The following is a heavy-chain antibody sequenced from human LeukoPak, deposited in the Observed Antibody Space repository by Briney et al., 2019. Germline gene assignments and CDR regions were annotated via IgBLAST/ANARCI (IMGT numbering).Heavy chain of an antibody. D-gene: IGHD5-12*01. J-gene: IGHJ3*02. Sequence: SETLSLTCTVSGGSISSSSYYWGWIRQPPGKGLEWIGSIYYSGTTYYNPSLKSRVTISVDTSKHQFSLKLTSVTAADTAVYYRARPTKVATIRNAFDIWGQGTMVTVSS. CDR2: IYYSGTT. V-gene: IGHV4-39*01. CDR3: ARPTKVATIRNAFDI. CDR1: GGSISSSSYY.